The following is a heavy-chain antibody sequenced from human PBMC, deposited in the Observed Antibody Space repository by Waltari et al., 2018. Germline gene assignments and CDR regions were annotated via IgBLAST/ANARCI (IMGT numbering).Heavy chain of an antibody. CDR1: GYTFTGYH. Sequence: QVQLVQSGAEVKKPGAAVKVSCKASGYTFTGYHIPWVRQAPGQGLEWMGWINPNSGGTNYAQKFQGRVTMTRDTSISTAYMELSRLRSDDTAVYYCSRVPFKGDAFDIWGQGTMVTVSS. V-gene: IGHV1-2*02. D-gene: IGHD3-3*02. CDR2: INPNSGGT. J-gene: IGHJ3*02. CDR3: SRVPFKGDAFDI.